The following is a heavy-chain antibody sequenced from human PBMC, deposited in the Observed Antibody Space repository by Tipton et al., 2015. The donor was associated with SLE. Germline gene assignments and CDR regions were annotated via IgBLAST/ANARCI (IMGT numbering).Heavy chain of an antibody. CDR2: IRYDGSNK. D-gene: IGHD1-7*01. CDR1: GFTFSSYG. CDR3: GRDLNYVFDV. V-gene: IGHV3-30*02. Sequence: SLRLSCAASGFTFSSYGMHWVRQAPGKGLEWVAFIRYDGSNKYYADSVKGRFTISRDNAKNTLYLQMNSLRADDMAIYYCGRDLNYVFDVWGQGTMVTVSS. J-gene: IGHJ3*01.